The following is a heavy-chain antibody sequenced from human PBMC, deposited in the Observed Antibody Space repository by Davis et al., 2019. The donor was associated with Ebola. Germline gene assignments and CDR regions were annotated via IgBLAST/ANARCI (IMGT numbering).Heavy chain of an antibody. V-gene: IGHV5-10-1*01. CDR2: IDPSDSYT. CDR1: GYSFTSYW. Sequence: GESLKISCKGSGYSFTSYWISWVRQMPGKGLEWMGRIDPSDSYTNYSPSFPGHVTISADKSISTAYLQWSSLKASDTAMYYCARHVGSTIFGVVIPHYYYYGMDVWGQGATVTVSS. J-gene: IGHJ6*02. CDR3: ARHVGSTIFGVVIPHYYYYGMDV. D-gene: IGHD3-3*01.